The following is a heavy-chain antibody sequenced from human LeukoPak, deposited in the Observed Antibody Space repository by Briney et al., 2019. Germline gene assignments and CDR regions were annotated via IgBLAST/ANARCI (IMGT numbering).Heavy chain of an antibody. CDR3: ARERGAMVRGVKWIYYYYYMDV. J-gene: IGHJ6*03. D-gene: IGHD3-10*01. CDR2: IIPIFGTP. V-gene: IGHV1-69*13. Sequence: SVKVSCKASGYTFTGYYMHWVRQAPGQGLEWMGGIIPIFGTPNYAQKFQGRVTITADESTSTAYMELSSLRSEDTAVYYCARERGAMVRGVKWIYYYYYMDVWGKGTTVTISS. CDR1: GYTFTGYY.